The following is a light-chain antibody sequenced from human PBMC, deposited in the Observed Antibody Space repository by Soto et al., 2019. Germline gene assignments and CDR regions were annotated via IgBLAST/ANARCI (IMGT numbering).Light chain of an antibody. Sequence: QSVLTQPASVSGSPGQSITLLCTGTSSDFGIYNSGSWYQQHPGKAPKIMIHDVTNRPSGVSGRFSGSRSGNTASLTISGAQAEDEADYYCSSFTSSSSYVFGPGTKLTVL. CDR1: SSDFGIYNS. V-gene: IGLV2-14*01. J-gene: IGLJ1*01. CDR2: DVT. CDR3: SSFTSSSSYV.